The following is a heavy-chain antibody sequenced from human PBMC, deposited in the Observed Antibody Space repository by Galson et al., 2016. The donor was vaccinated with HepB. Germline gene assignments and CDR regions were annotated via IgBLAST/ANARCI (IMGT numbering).Heavy chain of an antibody. Sequence: TLSLTCSVSGGSISSGGYYWSWIRQHPGKGLEWIGYIFYSGSSYYNPSLKSRVTISVDTSKNQFSLKLSSVTAADTAVYHCTSGLVRGAISFWGQGFLVSVSS. CDR1: GGSISSGGYY. CDR3: TSGLVRGAISF. CDR2: IFYSGSS. D-gene: IGHD3-10*01. V-gene: IGHV4-31*03. J-gene: IGHJ4*02.